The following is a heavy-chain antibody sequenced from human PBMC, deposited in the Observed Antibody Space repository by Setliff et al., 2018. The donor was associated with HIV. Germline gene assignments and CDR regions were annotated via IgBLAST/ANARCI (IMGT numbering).Heavy chain of an antibody. D-gene: IGHD6-19*01. Sequence: GGSLRLSCAASGFSVSTYWTNWVRQAPGKGLEWVANIEKDGSEKYYVDSVKGRFTISRDNSKNTLYLQMNSLRAEDTAVYYCAKDLLAVANTYYYYYMDVWGKGTTVTVSS. CDR2: IEKDGSEK. CDR1: GFSVSTYW. CDR3: AKDLLAVANTYYYYYMDV. V-gene: IGHV3-7*01. J-gene: IGHJ6*03.